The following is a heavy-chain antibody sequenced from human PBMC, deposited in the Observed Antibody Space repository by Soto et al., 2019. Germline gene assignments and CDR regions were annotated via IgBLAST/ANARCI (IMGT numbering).Heavy chain of an antibody. D-gene: IGHD5-12*01. Sequence: PSQMLPLTYAVCGGTISSGGYSWSWIRQPPGKGLEWIGYIYHSGSTYYNPSLKSRVTISVDRSKNQFSLKLSSVTAADTAVYYCAAGGGLPRYYWGQGTLVTVSS. CDR3: AAGGGLPRYY. CDR1: GGTISSGGYS. CDR2: IYHSGST. V-gene: IGHV4-30-2*01. J-gene: IGHJ4*02.